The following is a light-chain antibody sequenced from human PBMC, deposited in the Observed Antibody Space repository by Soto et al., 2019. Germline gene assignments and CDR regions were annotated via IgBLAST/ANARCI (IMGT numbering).Light chain of an antibody. Sequence: QSVLTQPPSVSGAPGQTVTISCPGSSSNIGAGYHVHWYMQLPGKAPKLLIFGNTNRPSGVPDRFSGSRSGSSASLAISGLQAEDAADYYCQTYDKSLGGWVFGGGTKLTVL. V-gene: IGLV1-40*01. J-gene: IGLJ3*02. CDR2: GNT. CDR1: SSNIGAGYH. CDR3: QTYDKSLGGWV.